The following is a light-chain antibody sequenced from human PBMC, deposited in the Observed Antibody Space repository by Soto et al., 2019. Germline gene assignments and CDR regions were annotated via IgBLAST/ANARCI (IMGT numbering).Light chain of an antibody. CDR2: EGS. CDR1: SSDVGNYNL. Sequence: QSVLTQPASVSGSPGQSITISCTGISSDVGNYNLVSWYQQHPGKAPKLMIYEGSERPSGVSARFSGSKSGNTASLTISGLQAEDEADYYCYSYVDSDTFLYVFGTGTKVTVL. V-gene: IGLV2-23*01. J-gene: IGLJ1*01. CDR3: YSYVDSDTFLYV.